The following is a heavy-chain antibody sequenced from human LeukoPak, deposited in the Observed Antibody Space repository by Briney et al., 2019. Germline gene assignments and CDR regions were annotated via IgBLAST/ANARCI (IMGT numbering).Heavy chain of an antibody. CDR1: GFTFDDYG. V-gene: IGHV3-20*04. CDR2: INWNGGST. CDR3: ARDQEASYYYDSSGYYSDY. Sequence: GGSLRLSXAASGFTFDDYGMSWVRQAPGKGLEWVSGINWNGGSTCYADSVKGRFTISRDNAKNSLYLQMNSLRAEDTALYYCARDQEASYYYDSSGYYSDYWGQGTLVTVSS. D-gene: IGHD3-22*01. J-gene: IGHJ4*02.